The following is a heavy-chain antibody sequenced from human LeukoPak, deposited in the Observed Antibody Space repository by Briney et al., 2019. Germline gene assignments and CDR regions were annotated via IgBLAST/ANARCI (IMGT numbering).Heavy chain of an antibody. CDR2: IGYDGSNN. CDR1: GFIFSSYA. J-gene: IGHJ4*02. Sequence: PGGSLRLSCVASGFIFSSYAMHWVCQAPGKGLEWVAFIGYDGSNNYYADSVKGRFTISRDNSKTTLFLQMNSLRAEDTAVYYCAKSVSGHGFFDSWGQGSLVTVSS. D-gene: IGHD6-19*01. CDR3: AKSVSGHGFFDS. V-gene: IGHV3-30*02.